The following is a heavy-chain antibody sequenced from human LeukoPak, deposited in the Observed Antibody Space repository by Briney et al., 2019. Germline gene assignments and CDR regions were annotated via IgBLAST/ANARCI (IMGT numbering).Heavy chain of an antibody. J-gene: IGHJ3*02. D-gene: IGHD5-24*01. CDR3: ARDFGMFTISHGDAFAI. CDR1: GYTFDNYG. Sequence: GASVKVSCKASGYTFDNYGISWMRQAPGQGLEWMGWISAYDDNTNYANKLQGRVTMTKDASTSTAFMELRSLTSDDTAVYFCARDFGMFTISHGDAFAIWGQGTVVTVSS. CDR2: ISAYDDNT. V-gene: IGHV1-18*01.